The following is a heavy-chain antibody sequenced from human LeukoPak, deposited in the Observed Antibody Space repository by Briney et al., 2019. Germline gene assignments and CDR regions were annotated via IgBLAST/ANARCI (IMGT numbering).Heavy chain of an antibody. J-gene: IGHJ3*02. V-gene: IGHV4-59*11. CDR3: ARDLVTVTKGFDI. CDR1: DDSFSSHY. CDR2: ISYIGST. Sequence: SETLSLTCAVSDDSFSSHYWTWIRQPPGNGLEWIGYISYIGSTNYNPSLKSRVTISIDTSKNQFSLKLSSVTAADTAVYYCARDLVTVTKGFDIWGQGTMVSVSS. D-gene: IGHD4-17*01.